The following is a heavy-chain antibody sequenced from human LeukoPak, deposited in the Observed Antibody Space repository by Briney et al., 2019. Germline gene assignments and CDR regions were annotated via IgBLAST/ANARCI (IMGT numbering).Heavy chain of an antibody. J-gene: IGHJ4*02. D-gene: IGHD5-12*01. Sequence: KTSQTLSLTCTVSGGSISSGGYYWSWIRQPPGKGLEWIGYIYHSGSTYYNPSLKSRVTISVDRSKNQFSLKLSSVTAADTAVYYCAGATTSGYDLGCYFDYWGQGTLVTVSS. CDR3: AGATTSGYDLGCYFDY. CDR1: GGSISSGGYY. V-gene: IGHV4-30-2*01. CDR2: IYHSGST.